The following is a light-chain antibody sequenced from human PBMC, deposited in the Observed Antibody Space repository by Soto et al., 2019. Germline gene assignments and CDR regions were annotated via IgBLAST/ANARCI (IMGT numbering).Light chain of an antibody. CDR1: STDVGDSNH. CDR2: EVS. J-gene: IGLJ1*01. Sequence: QSALTQPASVSGSPGQSITISCTGTSTDVGDSNHVSWYQHHPGKAPKLIIYEVSYLPSGVSNRFSGSKSAYTASLTISGLQAEDEADYYCNSQTTSGIRVFGTGTQVTVL. CDR3: NSQTTSGIRV. V-gene: IGLV2-14*01.